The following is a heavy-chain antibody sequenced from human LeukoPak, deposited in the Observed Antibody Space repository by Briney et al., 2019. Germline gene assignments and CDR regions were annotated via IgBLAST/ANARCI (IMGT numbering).Heavy chain of an antibody. CDR1: GFTFSNHA. J-gene: IGHJ4*02. Sequence: PGRSLRLSCAASGFTFSNHAMHWVRQAPGKGLEWVAVISNDVGNKYYADFVKGRFTISRDNSKNTLYLQMNSLRAEDTAVYYCDMATGYFDYWGQGTLVTVSS. V-gene: IGHV3-30-3*01. D-gene: IGHD5-24*01. CDR2: ISNDVGNK. CDR3: DMATGYFDY.